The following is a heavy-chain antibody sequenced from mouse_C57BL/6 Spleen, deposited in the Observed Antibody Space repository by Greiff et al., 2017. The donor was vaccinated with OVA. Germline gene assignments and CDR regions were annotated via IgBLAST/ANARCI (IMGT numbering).Heavy chain of an antibody. D-gene: IGHD5-1*01. Sequence: QVHVKQPGTELVKPGASVKLSCKASGYTFTSYWMHWVKQRPGQGLEWIGNINPSNGGTNYNEKFKSKATLTVYKSSSTAYMQLSILTSEDSAVYYCARSGGGTYWFAYWGQGTLVTVSA. V-gene: IGHV1-53*01. CDR1: GYTFTSYW. CDR2: INPSNGGT. CDR3: ARSGGGTYWFAY. J-gene: IGHJ3*01.